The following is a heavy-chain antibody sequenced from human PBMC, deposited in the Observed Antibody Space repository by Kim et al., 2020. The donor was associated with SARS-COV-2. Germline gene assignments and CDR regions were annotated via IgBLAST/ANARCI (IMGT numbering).Heavy chain of an antibody. CDR1: GFTFANYA. V-gene: IGHV3-23*01. D-gene: IGHD6-13*01. Sequence: GGSLRLSCAASGFTFANYAMTWVRQAPGKGLEWVSGIGPGGAGTYYADSVKGRFTISTDNSKKTLFLQMNSLRAEDTAVYYCAKMRAAPVYYYYYMDVWGKGTTVTVSS. J-gene: IGHJ6*03. CDR3: AKMRAAPVYYYYYMDV. CDR2: IGPGGAGT.